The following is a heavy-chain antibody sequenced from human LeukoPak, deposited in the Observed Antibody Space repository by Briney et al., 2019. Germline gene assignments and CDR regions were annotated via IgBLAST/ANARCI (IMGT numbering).Heavy chain of an antibody. Sequence: AASVKVSCKASGYTFTSYGISWVRQAPGKGLEWMGGFDPEDGETIYAQKFQGRVTMTEDTSTDTAYMELSSLRSEDTAVYYCATIMVRGVGFDYWGQGTLVTVSS. D-gene: IGHD3-10*01. CDR1: GYTFTSYG. J-gene: IGHJ4*02. CDR3: ATIMVRGVGFDY. CDR2: FDPEDGET. V-gene: IGHV1-24*01.